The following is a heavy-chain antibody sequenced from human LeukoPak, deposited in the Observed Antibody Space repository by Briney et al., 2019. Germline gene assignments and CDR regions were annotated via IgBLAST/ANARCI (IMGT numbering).Heavy chain of an antibody. CDR2: ISGSSSTI. Sequence: GGSLRLSCAASGFTFSWYSMNWVRQAPGKGLEWVSYISGSSSTIYYADSVKGRFTISRDNAKNSLYLQMNSLRAEDTAVYYCARQYGTAMVFFDYWGQGTLVTVSS. J-gene: IGHJ4*02. CDR3: ARQYGTAMVFFDY. V-gene: IGHV3-48*01. D-gene: IGHD5-18*01. CDR1: GFTFSWYS.